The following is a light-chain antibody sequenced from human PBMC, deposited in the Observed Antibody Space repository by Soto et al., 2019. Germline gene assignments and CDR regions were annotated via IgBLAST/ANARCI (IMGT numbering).Light chain of an antibody. CDR1: QSVSRN. Sequence: EIVMTQSPDTLSVSPGEGGTLSCRASQSVSRNVAWYQQKPGQPPRLLIYGGSTRVTGIPARFSASGSGTEFTLTISSLQSEDFAVYYCQQYNNWPPVRTFGRGTKVEIK. V-gene: IGKV3-15*01. J-gene: IGKJ1*01. CDR3: QQYNNWPPVRT. CDR2: GGS.